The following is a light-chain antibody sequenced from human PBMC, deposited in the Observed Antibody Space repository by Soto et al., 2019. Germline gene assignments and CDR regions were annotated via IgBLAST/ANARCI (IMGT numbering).Light chain of an antibody. CDR3: SSYTSSSTYV. V-gene: IGLV2-14*01. J-gene: IGLJ1*01. CDR1: SSDVGGYNY. Sequence: VLTQPASVSGSPGQSIAISCTGTSSDVGGYNYVSWYQQHPGKAPKLMVYDVNDRPSGVSDRFSGSKSGNTASLTISGLQAEDEADYYCSSYTSSSTYVFGTGTKLTVL. CDR2: DVN.